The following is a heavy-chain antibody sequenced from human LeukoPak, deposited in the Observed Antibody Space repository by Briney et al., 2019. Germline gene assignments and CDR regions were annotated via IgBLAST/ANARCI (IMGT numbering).Heavy chain of an antibody. D-gene: IGHD2-15*01. J-gene: IGHJ4*02. CDR3: VRHTHDGYYFEY. CDR2: ICSGGDT. V-gene: IGHV3-53*01. Sequence: GGALRVSCPASGAIDHSHSTRGVRQARGKGLDGVSVICSGGDTYYADSVKGRFTISRDNSKNTLYLQVNRLRAEDTAVYYCVRHTHDGYYFEYWGQGTLVTVSS. CDR1: GAIDHSHS.